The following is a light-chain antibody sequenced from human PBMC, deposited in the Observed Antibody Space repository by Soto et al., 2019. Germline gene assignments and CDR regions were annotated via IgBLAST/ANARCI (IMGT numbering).Light chain of an antibody. CDR1: SSDIGGYNY. V-gene: IGLV2-14*01. J-gene: IGLJ1*01. Sequence: QSVLTQPASVSGSPGQSITISCTGTSSDIGGYNYVSWYQQHPGKAPKLMIYEVSNRPSGASNRFSGSKSGNTASLTISGLQAEDEADYYCSSYTSTSTLYVFGTGTKVTVL. CDR2: EVS. CDR3: SSYTSTSTLYV.